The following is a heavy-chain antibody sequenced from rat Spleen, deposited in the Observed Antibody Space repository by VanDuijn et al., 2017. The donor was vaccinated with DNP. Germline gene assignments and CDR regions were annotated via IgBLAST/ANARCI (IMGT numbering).Heavy chain of an antibody. D-gene: IGHD5-1*01. CDR3: ARSLTPSGSGGYFDD. CDR2: ISTSGSRT. Sequence: EVQLVESGGGLVQPGRSLKLSCAASGFTFSNYYMAWVRQAPKKGLEWVATISTSGSRTYYPDSVKGRFTISRDNAKSSLYLQMNSLKSEDTATYYCARSLTPSGSGGYFDDWGQGVMVTVSS. V-gene: IGHV5-25*01. CDR1: GFTFSNYY. J-gene: IGHJ2*01.